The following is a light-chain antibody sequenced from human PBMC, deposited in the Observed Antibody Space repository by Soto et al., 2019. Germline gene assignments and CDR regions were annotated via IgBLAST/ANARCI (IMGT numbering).Light chain of an antibody. Sequence: EIVLTQSPATLSLSPGERATLSCRASQSVNSYLAWYQQKPGQGPRLLIYDASNRATGIPARFSGSGSGTDFTLTISSRVPEDFAVYYCQQRSNWPALTFGGGTKVEIK. J-gene: IGKJ4*01. CDR2: DAS. V-gene: IGKV3-11*01. CDR1: QSVNSY. CDR3: QQRSNWPALT.